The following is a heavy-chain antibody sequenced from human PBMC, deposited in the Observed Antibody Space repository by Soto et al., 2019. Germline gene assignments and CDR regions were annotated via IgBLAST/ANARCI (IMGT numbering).Heavy chain of an antibody. CDR2: ILSDGIRK. CDR3: ARTPLPGTVDTFDI. Sequence: QVQLVESGGGVVQPGRSLRLSCAASGFTFTTYAMHWLRQAPGKGLEWVAVILSDGIRKYQVDSVRGRFTISRDNSKNMVYLQINSLRAEDTALYYCARTPLPGTVDTFDIWGQGTMVTVSA. V-gene: IGHV3-30*03. CDR1: GFTFTTYA. D-gene: IGHD1-1*01. J-gene: IGHJ3*02.